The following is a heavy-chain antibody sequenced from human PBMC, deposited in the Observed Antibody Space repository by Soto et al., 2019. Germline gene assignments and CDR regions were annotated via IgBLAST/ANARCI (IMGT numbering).Heavy chain of an antibody. V-gene: IGHV4-31*03. CDR3: ARVQSNSIGYYDPSVNFDY. CDR1: GGSISSGGYY. Sequence: SETLSLTCTVSGGSISSGGYYWSWIRQHPGKGLEWIGYIYYSGSTYYNPSLKSRVTISVDTSKNQFSLKLSSVTAADTAVYYCARVQSNSIGYYDPSVNFDYWGQGTLVTVSS. J-gene: IGHJ4*02. D-gene: IGHD3-22*01. CDR2: IYYSGST.